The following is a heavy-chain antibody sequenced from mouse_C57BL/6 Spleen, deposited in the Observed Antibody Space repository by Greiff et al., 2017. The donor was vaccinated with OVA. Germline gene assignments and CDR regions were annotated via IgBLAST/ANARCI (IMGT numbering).Heavy chain of an antibody. D-gene: IGHD1-1*02. CDR3: AREGLFYAMDY. CDR1: FYTFTYYY. Sequence: QVQLQHSGPDLVKPWASVKISCKASFYTFTYYYINWVKQRPGQGLEWIGWIYPGSGNTKYNEKFKGKATLTVDTSSSTAYMQLSSLTSEDSAVYFCAREGLFYAMDYWGQGTSVTVSS. CDR2: IYPGSGNT. V-gene: IGHV1-84*01. J-gene: IGHJ4*01.